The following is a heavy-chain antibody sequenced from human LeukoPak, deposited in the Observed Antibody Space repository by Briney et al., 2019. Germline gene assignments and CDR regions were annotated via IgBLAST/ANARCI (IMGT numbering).Heavy chain of an antibody. V-gene: IGHV4-39*01. CDR1: GGSLSDNNYY. Sequence: SETLSLTCTVSGGSLSDNNYYWAWIRQPPGKGLECIGSIYYSGSPYYNPSLKSRVTISVDTSKNQFSLRLSSVTAADTAVYYCATWRTAKTGFDYWGQGTLVTVSS. D-gene: IGHD1-1*01. J-gene: IGHJ4*02. CDR3: ATWRTAKTGFDY. CDR2: IYYSGSP.